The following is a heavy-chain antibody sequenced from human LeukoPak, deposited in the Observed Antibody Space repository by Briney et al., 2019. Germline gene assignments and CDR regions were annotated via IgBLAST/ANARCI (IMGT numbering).Heavy chain of an antibody. CDR2: INTYNGNT. V-gene: IGHV1-18*01. CDR3: ARALLSYYGDYPNEDD. D-gene: IGHD4-17*01. CDR1: GYTFTSYG. J-gene: IGHJ4*02. Sequence: ASVKVSCKASGYTFTSYGISWVRQAPGQGLEWMGWINTYNGNTDYAQKFQGRVTMTTDTSTSTAYMELRSLRSDDTAVYYCARALLSYYGDYPNEDDWGQGTLVTVSS.